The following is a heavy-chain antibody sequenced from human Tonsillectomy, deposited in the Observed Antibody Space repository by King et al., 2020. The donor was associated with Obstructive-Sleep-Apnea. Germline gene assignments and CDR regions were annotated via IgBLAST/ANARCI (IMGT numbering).Heavy chain of an antibody. CDR3: VGSGSYYSPISDY. J-gene: IGHJ4*02. Sequence: QLQESGPGLVKPSETLSLTCTVSGGSISSYYWSWIRQPPGKGLEWIGYIYYSGSTNYNPSLKSRVTISVDTSKNQFSLKLSSVTAADTAVYYCVGSGSYYSPISDYWGQGTLVTVSS. V-gene: IGHV4-59*01. CDR2: IYYSGST. CDR1: GGSISSYY. D-gene: IGHD3-10*01.